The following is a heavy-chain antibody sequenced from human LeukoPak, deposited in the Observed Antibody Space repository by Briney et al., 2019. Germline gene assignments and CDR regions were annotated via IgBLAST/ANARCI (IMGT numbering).Heavy chain of an antibody. Sequence: SETLSLTCTVSGGSISSSSYYWSWIRQPAGKGLEWIGRIYTSGSTNHNPSLKSRVTMSVDKSKNQLSLKLSSVTAADTAMYYCARGAYHYGSGSYYFDYWGQGTLVTVSS. V-gene: IGHV4-61*02. CDR2: IYTSGST. CDR3: ARGAYHYGSGSYYFDY. J-gene: IGHJ4*02. D-gene: IGHD3-10*01. CDR1: GGSISSSSYY.